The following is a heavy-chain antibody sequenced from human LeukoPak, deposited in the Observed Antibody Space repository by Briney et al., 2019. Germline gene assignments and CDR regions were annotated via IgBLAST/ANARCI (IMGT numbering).Heavy chain of an antibody. Sequence: ASVKVSCKASGFTFNAYYIHWVRQAPGQGLEWMGWINPNTGDTNFAQKFQGRVAMTRDSSLSTAYMDLSRLTSDDTAVYYCARDWPGISLHFDLWGRGTLITVSS. CDR2: INPNTGDT. CDR3: ARDWPGISLHFDL. V-gene: IGHV1-2*02. CDR1: GFTFNAYY. D-gene: IGHD2-15*01. J-gene: IGHJ2*01.